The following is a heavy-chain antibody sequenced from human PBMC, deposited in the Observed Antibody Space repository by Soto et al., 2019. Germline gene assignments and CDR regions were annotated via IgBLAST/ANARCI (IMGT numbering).Heavy chain of an antibody. CDR1: GGSISDDSY. D-gene: IGHD2-2*01. J-gene: IGHJ5*01. Sequence: SETLSLTCTVSGGSISDDSYWSWIRQTPGKGLEWIGYIYHTGNTYYNPSLRSRVSISVDKSKSQFSLKLVSVTAADTAVYFCARDEYQLLSSVSWFDSWGQGTLVTVS. CDR2: IYHTGNT. CDR3: ARDEYQLLSSVSWFDS. V-gene: IGHV4-30-4*01.